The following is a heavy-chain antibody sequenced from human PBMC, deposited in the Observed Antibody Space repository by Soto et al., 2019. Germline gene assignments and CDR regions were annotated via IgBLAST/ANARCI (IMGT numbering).Heavy chain of an antibody. CDR2: IIPIVGTG. Sequence: QVQLVQSGAEVRKPGSSVTVSCKASGGTFSNYAISWVRQAPGQGLEWMGGIIPIVGTGSYAQKFQGRVTFTADEPTTAAYMELSSLRFEDTAVYYCARVVILVPTASTHYYYHMDVWGTVTTVTVSS. D-gene: IGHD2-2*01. CDR1: GGTFSNYA. V-gene: IGHV1-69*01. CDR3: ARVVILVPTASTHYYYHMDV. J-gene: IGHJ6*04.